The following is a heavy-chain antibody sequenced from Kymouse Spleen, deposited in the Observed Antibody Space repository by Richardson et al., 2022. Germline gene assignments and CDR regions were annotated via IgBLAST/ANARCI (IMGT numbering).Heavy chain of an antibody. J-gene: IGHJ5*02. CDR3: AKDTYYYGSGSYLLVRP. CDR1: GFTFDDYA. CDR2: ISWNSGSI. D-gene: IGHD3-10*01. V-gene: IGHV3-9*01. Sequence: EVQLVESGGGLVQPGRSLRLSCAASGFTFDDYAMHWVRQAPGKGLEWVSGISWNSGSIGYADSVKGRFTISRDNAKNSLYLQMNSLRAEDTALYYCAKDTYYYGSGSYLLVRPLGPGNPGHRLL.